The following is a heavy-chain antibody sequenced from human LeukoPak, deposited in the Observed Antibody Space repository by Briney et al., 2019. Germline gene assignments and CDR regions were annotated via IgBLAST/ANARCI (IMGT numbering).Heavy chain of an antibody. J-gene: IGHJ5*02. Sequence: PSETLSPTCAVYGGSFSGYYWSWIRQPPGKGLEWIGYIYYSGSTNYNPSLKSRVTISVDTSKNQFSLKLSSVAAADTAVYYCARAFTFRREKPKENWFDPWGQGTLVTVSS. V-gene: IGHV4-59*12. D-gene: IGHD3-16*01. CDR1: GGSFSGYY. CDR2: IYYSGST. CDR3: ARAFTFRREKPKENWFDP.